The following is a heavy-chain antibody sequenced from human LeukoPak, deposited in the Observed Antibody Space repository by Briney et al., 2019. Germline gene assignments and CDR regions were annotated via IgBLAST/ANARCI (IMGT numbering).Heavy chain of an antibody. V-gene: IGHV4-34*01. CDR2: INHSGST. CDR3: ARVRSGMDV. D-gene: IGHD3-10*01. J-gene: IGHJ6*02. Sequence: PSETLSLTCAVYGGSFSGYYWSWIRQPPGKGLEWIGEINHSGSTNYNPSLKRRVTISVDTSKNQFSLKLSSVTAADTAVYYCARVRSGMDVWGQGTTVTVSS. CDR1: GGSFSGYY.